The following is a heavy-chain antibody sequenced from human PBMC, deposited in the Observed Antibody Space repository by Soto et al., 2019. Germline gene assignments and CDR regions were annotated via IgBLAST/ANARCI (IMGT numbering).Heavy chain of an antibody. CDR2: IYHSGYT. J-gene: IGHJ5*02. CDR3: ARDSLTGNYFDP. D-gene: IGHD1-7*01. V-gene: IGHV4-30-2*01. CDR1: GGSISSGGYA. Sequence: SETLSLTCAVSGGSISSGGYAWNRIRQPPGKGLEWIGYIYHSGYTSYNPSLKNRVTISVDKSKNQFSLTLSFVTAADTAVYYCARDSLTGNYFDPWGQGTLVTVSS.